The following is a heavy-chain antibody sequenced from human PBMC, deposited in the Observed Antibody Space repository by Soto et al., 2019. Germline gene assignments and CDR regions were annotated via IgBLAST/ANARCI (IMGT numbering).Heavy chain of an antibody. J-gene: IGHJ4*02. CDR3: ARDFGSLGATIDY. V-gene: IGHV3-30-3*01. Sequence: LRLSCAASGFTFSSYAMHWVRQAPGKGLEWVAVISYDGSNNYYADSVKGRFTISRDNSKNTLYLQMNSLRAEDTAVYYCARDFGSLGATIDYWGQGTLVTVSS. CDR2: ISYDGSNN. D-gene: IGHD1-26*01. CDR1: GFTFSSYA.